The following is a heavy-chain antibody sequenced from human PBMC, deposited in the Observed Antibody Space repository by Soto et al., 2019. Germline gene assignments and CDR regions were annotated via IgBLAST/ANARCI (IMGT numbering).Heavy chain of an antibody. D-gene: IGHD3-22*01. J-gene: IGHJ4*02. Sequence: SETLSLTCTFSGGSISSGGYYWSWIRQHPGKGLEWIGYIYYSGSTYYNPSLKSRVTISVDTSKNQFSLKLSSVTAADTAVYYCACRSGYYPTIDYWGQGTLVTVSS. CDR1: GGSISSGGYY. CDR2: IYYSGST. CDR3: ACRSGYYPTIDY. V-gene: IGHV4-31*03.